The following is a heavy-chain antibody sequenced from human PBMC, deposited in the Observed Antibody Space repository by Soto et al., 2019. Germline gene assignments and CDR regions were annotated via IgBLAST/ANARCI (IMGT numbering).Heavy chain of an antibody. CDR3: VRFSVGHQDSSGYYFVDL. CDR1: GGSISSRGYY. Sequence: QVQLQESGPGLVKPSQTLSLTCAVSGGSISSRGYYWTWIRQHPGKGLEWIGYSYYSGSTYYSPSLKSRVTISVDTSKNQFSLKLSSVTAADTAVYYCVRFSVGHQDSSGYYFVDLWGQGTLVTVSS. D-gene: IGHD3-22*01. J-gene: IGHJ5*02. V-gene: IGHV4-31*11. CDR2: SYYSGST.